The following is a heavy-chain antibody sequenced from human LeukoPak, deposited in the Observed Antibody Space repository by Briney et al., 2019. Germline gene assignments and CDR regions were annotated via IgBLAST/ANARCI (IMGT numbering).Heavy chain of an antibody. CDR1: GDSISSYY. Sequence: SETLSLTCTVSGDSISSYYWNWIRQPPGKGLEWIGEIYHSGSTNYNPSLKSRVTISVDKSKNQFSLKLSSVTAADTAVYYCARERDDTRLGYWGQGTLVTVSS. CDR3: ARERDDTRLGY. V-gene: IGHV4-59*12. D-gene: IGHD3-9*01. CDR2: IYHSGST. J-gene: IGHJ4*02.